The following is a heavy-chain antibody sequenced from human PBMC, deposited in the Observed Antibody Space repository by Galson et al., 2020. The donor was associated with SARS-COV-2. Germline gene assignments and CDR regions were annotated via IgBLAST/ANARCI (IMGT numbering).Heavy chain of an antibody. V-gene: IGHV4-30-2*01. CDR2: TYDSGTT. Sequence: SQTLSLTCDVSGGSISSVGHSWSWIRQPPGKGLEWIGVTYDSGTTYYTPSPKSRVAISLDRSRNQFSLKLTTVTAAATAVYYCARARRLDVWGKGTTVTVSS. CDR1: GGSISSVGHS. CDR3: ARARRLDV. J-gene: IGHJ6*04.